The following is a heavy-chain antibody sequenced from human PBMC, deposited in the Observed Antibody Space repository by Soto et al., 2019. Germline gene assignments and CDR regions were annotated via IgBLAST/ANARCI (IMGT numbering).Heavy chain of an antibody. D-gene: IGHD2-15*01. CDR3: ARDVCSGGSCQLHYYYYGMDV. CDR1: GFTFSSYS. J-gene: IGHJ6*02. CDR2: ISSSSSTI. V-gene: IGHV3-48*02. Sequence: GGSLRLSCAASGFTFSSYSMNWVRQAPGKGLEWVSYISSSSSTIYYADSLKGRFTISRDNAKNSLYLQMNSLRDEDTAVYYCARDVCSGGSCQLHYYYYGMDVWGQGTTVTVSS.